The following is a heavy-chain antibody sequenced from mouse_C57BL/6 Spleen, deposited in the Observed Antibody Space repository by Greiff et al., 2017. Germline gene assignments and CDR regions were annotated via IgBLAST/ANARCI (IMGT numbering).Heavy chain of an antibody. V-gene: IGHV1-59*01. Sequence: QVQLQQPGAELVRPGTSVKLSCKASGYTFTSYWMHWVKQRPGQGLEWIGVIDPSDSYTNYNQKFKGKATLTVDTSSSTAYMQLSSLPSEDSAVYYCARSRYSNYVGAYWGQGTLVTVSA. CDR2: IDPSDSYT. CDR1: GYTFTSYW. J-gene: IGHJ3*01. D-gene: IGHD2-5*01. CDR3: ARSRYSNYVGAY.